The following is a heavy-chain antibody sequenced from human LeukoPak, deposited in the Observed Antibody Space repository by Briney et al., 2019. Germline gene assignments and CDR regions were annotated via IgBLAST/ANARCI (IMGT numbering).Heavy chain of an antibody. Sequence: SXXVSCKASGGAFNSYTITWVRQAPGQGLELMGRIIPILGIANYAQKFQRRVTITADKSTSTAYMELSSLRSEDTAVYYCAINWNDWGQGTLVTVSS. V-gene: IGHV1-69*02. CDR2: IIPILGIA. CDR1: GGAFNSYT. CDR3: AINWND. J-gene: IGHJ4*02. D-gene: IGHD1-1*01.